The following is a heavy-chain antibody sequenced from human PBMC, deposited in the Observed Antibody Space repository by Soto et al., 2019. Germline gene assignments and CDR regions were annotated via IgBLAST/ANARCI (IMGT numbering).Heavy chain of an antibody. J-gene: IGHJ3*01. V-gene: IGHV1-8*01. CDR1: GYTFTSYD. CDR3: ARGVIVVVPAAMSSGSFDF. D-gene: IGHD2-2*01. Sequence: ASVKVSCKASGYTFTSYDINWVRQATGQGLEWMGWMNPNSGNTGYAQKFQGRVTMTRNTSISTAYMELSSLRSEDTAVYYCARGVIVVVPAAMSSGSFDFWGQGTMVTVSS. CDR2: MNPNSGNT.